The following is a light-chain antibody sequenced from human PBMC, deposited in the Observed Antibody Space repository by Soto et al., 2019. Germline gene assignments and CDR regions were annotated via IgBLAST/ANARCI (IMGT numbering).Light chain of an antibody. J-gene: IGKJ5*01. CDR1: QSVSSSY. CDR3: QQYGNSPIT. V-gene: IGKV3-20*01. CDR2: GAS. Sequence: EVVLTQSPGNLSLSPGERATLSCRASQSVSSSYLAWYQQKPGQAPRLLIYGASSRATGIPDRFSGSGSGTDFTLTISRLEPEEFAVYYCQQYGNSPITFGQGTRLEIK.